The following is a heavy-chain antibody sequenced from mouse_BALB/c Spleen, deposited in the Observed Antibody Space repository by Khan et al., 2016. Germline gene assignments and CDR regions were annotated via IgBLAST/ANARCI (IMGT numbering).Heavy chain of an antibody. J-gene: IGHJ4*01. CDR1: GYSITSDYA. CDR2: ISYSGST. Sequence: EVQLQESGPGLVKPSQSLSITCTVTGYSITSDYAWNWIRQFPGNKLEWMGYISYSGSTSYNPSLKSRISITRDTSKNQFFLQLNSVTTEDTATYYCTRCHRYDEAMDYWGQGTSVTVSS. CDR3: TRCHRYDEAMDY. D-gene: IGHD2-14*01. V-gene: IGHV3-2*02.